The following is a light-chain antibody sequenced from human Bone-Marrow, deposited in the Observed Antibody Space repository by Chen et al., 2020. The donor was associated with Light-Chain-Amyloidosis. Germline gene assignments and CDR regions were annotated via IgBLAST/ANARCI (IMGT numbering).Light chain of an antibody. Sequence: SYELTQPPSVSLSPGQTARITCSGDDLPTKYAYWYQHKPGQAPVLVIHRDTERPSGISERFSGSSSGTTATLTISGVQAEDEADYHCQSADSSGTYEVIFGGGTKLTVL. V-gene: IGLV3-25*03. J-gene: IGLJ2*01. CDR3: QSADSSGTYEVI. CDR1: DLPTKY. CDR2: RDT.